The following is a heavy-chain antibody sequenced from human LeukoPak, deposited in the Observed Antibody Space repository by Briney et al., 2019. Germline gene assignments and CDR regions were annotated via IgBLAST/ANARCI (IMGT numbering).Heavy chain of an antibody. D-gene: IGHD6-13*01. CDR1: DGSISTYY. CDR2: IYYTGST. V-gene: IGHV4-59*01. J-gene: IGHJ4*02. Sequence: SETLSLTCTVSDGSISTYYWNWIRQPPGKGLEWIGYIYYTGSTNYNPSLKSRVTISVDTSKNQFSLKLSSVTAADTAVYYCARSGGYGSSWSLWGLGALVTVSS. CDR3: ARSGGYGSSWSL.